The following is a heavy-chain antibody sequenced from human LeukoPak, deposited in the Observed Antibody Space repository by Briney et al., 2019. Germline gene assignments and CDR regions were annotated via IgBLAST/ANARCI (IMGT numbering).Heavy chain of an antibody. Sequence: PGGSLRLSCAASGFSFSNYGMNWVRQAPGKGLEWVSGITGNGGTTYYADSVKGRFTISRDNSKNTLYLQMNSLRAEDTAVYYCAKDTNFLIVLMVYAPERGGFDYWGQGTLVNVSS. CDR3: AKDTNFLIVLMVYAPERGGFDY. J-gene: IGHJ4*02. CDR2: ITGNGGTT. CDR1: GFSFSNYG. D-gene: IGHD2-8*01. V-gene: IGHV3-23*01.